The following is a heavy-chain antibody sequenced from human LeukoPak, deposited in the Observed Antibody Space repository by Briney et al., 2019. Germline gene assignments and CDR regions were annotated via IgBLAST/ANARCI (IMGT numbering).Heavy chain of an antibody. CDR3: AKVDGTLLFRAPFAY. CDR1: GFTFSNYA. V-gene: IGHV3-23*01. Sequence: GGSLRLSCAASGFTFSNYAVNWVRQAPGKGLEWVSAISGGSDFIYYAESVKGRFTISRDNAKSTVYLQMNSLRVEDRAVYYCAKVDGTLLFRAPFAYWGQGTMVTVSS. CDR2: ISGGSDFI. J-gene: IGHJ4*02. D-gene: IGHD3-10*01.